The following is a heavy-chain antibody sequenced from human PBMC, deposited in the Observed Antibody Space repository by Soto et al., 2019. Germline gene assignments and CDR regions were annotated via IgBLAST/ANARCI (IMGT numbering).Heavy chain of an antibody. Sequence: GGSLRLSCAASGFTFSNYWMTWVRQAPGKGLEWVANIKQDASETFYVDSVKGRFTISRDNAKNSLYLQMNSLRAEDTAVYYCARDSGPRGYDAFDIWGQGTMVTVSS. CDR1: GFTFSNYW. CDR2: IKQDASET. CDR3: ARDSGPRGYDAFDI. V-gene: IGHV3-7*04. J-gene: IGHJ3*02. D-gene: IGHD2-8*02.